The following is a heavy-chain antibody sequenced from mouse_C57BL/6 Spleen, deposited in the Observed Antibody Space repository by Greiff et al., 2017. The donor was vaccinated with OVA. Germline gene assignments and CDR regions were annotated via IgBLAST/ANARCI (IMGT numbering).Heavy chain of an antibody. CDR3: ASRYGSSYAMDY. D-gene: IGHD1-1*01. J-gene: IGHJ4*01. CDR2: IDPANGNT. CDR1: GFTIKNTY. Sequence: VQLQQSVAELVRPGASVKLSCTASGFTIKNTYMHWVKQRPEQGLEWIGRIDPANGNTKYAPKFQGKATITADTSSNTAYLQLSSLTSEDTAIYYCASRYGSSYAMDYWGQGTSVTVSS. V-gene: IGHV14-3*01.